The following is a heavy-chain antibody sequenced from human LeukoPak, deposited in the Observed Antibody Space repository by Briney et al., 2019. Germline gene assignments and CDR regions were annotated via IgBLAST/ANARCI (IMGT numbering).Heavy chain of an antibody. CDR1: GGSINSGGYY. D-gene: IGHD2-15*01. J-gene: IGHJ5*01. Sequence: PSETLSLTCTVSGGSINSGGYYWSWIRQHPGQGLEWIGHMYFTGSTYYNPSLKSRLTISADTSKNQFSLRLTSVTAADTAMYYCVRDILGGFDSWGQGTLVTVSS. CDR2: MYFTGST. V-gene: IGHV4-31*03. CDR3: VRDILGGFDS.